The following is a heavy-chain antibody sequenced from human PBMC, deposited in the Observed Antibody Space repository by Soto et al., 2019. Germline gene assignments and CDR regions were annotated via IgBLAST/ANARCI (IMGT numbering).Heavy chain of an antibody. D-gene: IGHD6-13*01. CDR1: GGSISSGDYY. CDR3: AKDMAPSSSWYTRRQSTHS. J-gene: IGHJ4*02. CDR2: IYYSGST. V-gene: IGHV4-30-4*01. Sequence: QVQLQESGPGLVKPSQTLSLTCTVSGGSISSGDYYWSWIRQPPGKGLEWIGYIYYSGSTYYNPSLKSRVTISVDTSKNQFSLKLSSVTAADTAVYYCAKDMAPSSSWYTRRQSTHSWGQGTLVTVSS.